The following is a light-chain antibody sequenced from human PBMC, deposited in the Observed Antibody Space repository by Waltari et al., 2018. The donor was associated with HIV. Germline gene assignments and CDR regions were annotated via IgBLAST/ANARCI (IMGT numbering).Light chain of an antibody. J-gene: IGLJ2*01. V-gene: IGLV7-46*01. CDR1: TGAVTSGHY. CDR2: DTS. Sequence: QAVVTPEPSLTVSPGGTVPLTCGSSTGAVTSGHYPYWFQQKPGQAPRTLICDTSNKHSWTPARFSGSLLGGKAALTLSGAQPEDEAEYYCLLSYSGARGVFGGGTKLTVL. CDR3: LLSYSGARGV.